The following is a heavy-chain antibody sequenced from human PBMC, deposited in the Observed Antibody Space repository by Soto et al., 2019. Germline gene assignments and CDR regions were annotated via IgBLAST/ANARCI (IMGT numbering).Heavy chain of an antibody. Sequence: QVQLVESGGGVVQPGRSLRLSCAGSGFTFSDYGMHWVRQAPGKGLEWVAVMSYAGTYKYYADSVKGRFTISRDLSGNTLFLQMNSMRLEDTAVYFWAKEMYPRTVLDSSSPWGDYWGQGTLVTVSS. J-gene: IGHJ4*02. CDR2: MSYAGTYK. V-gene: IGHV3-30*18. CDR3: AKEMYPRTVLDSSSPWGDY. D-gene: IGHD6-6*01. CDR1: GFTFSDYG.